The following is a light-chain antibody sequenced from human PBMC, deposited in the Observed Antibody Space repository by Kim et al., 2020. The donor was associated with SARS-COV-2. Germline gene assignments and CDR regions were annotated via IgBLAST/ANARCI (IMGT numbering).Light chain of an antibody. CDR2: DAS. V-gene: IGKV3-11*01. CDR1: QSVSRF. J-gene: IGKJ3*01. CDR3: QQRSNWFT. Sequence: SWSPAERATLSCRASQSVSRFLAWYQQKPGQAPRLLIYDASNRATGIPARFSGSVSGTDFTLTISSLEPEDFAVYYCQQRSNWFTFGPGTKVDIK.